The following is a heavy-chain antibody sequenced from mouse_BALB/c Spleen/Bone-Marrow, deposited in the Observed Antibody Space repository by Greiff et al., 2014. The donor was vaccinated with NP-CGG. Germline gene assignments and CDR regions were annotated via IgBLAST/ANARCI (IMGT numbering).Heavy chain of an antibody. D-gene: IGHD2-10*02. CDR3: ARQYGNYWDYFDY. CDR2: ISSGGSYT. CDR1: GLTFSSYG. J-gene: IGHJ2*01. Sequence: EVKLVESGGDLVKPGGSLKLSCAASGLTFSSYGMSWVRQTPDKRLEWVATISSGGSYTYYPDSVKGRFTISRDNAKNTLYLQMSSLKSEDTAMYYCARQYGNYWDYFDYWGQGTTLTVSS. V-gene: IGHV5-6*01.